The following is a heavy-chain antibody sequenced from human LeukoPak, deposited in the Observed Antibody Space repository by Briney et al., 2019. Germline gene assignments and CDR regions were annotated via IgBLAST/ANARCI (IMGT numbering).Heavy chain of an antibody. D-gene: IGHD3-10*01. CDR1: GGSISSYY. Sequence: PSETLSLTCTVSGGSISSYYWSWIRQPPGKGLEWIGEINHSGSTNYNPSLKSRVTISVDTSKNQFSLKLSSVTAADTAVYYCARERMVRGAYYYYGMDVWGQGTTVTVSS. J-gene: IGHJ6*02. V-gene: IGHV4-34*01. CDR3: ARERMVRGAYYYYGMDV. CDR2: INHSGST.